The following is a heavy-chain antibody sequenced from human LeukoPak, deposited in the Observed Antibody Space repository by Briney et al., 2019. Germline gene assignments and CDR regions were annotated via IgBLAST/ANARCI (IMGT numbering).Heavy chain of an antibody. CDR2: IYYSGST. CDR1: GGSISSSSYY. D-gene: IGHD1-26*01. V-gene: IGHV4-39*01. Sequence: SETLSLTCTVSGGSISSSSYYWGWIRQPPGKGLEWIGSIYYSGSTYYNPSLKSRVTISVDTSKNQFSLKLSSVTAADTAMYYCARVAPYSGSLGWGQGTLVTVSS. J-gene: IGHJ4*02. CDR3: ARVAPYSGSLG.